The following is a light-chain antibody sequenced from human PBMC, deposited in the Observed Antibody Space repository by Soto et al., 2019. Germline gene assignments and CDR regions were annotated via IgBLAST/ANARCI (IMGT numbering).Light chain of an antibody. CDR2: DAS. Sequence: DIQMTQSPSTLSASIGDRVTITCRASQSINNRLAWYQQMPGKAPNLLIYDASSLESGVPSRFRGSGSETEFTLTISGLQPDDFATYYCQQFIDGWTFGQGTK. CDR1: QSINNR. J-gene: IGKJ1*01. CDR3: QQFIDGWT. V-gene: IGKV1-5*01.